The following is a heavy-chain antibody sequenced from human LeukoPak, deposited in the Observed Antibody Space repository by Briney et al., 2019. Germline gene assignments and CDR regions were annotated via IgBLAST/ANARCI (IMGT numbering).Heavy chain of an antibody. CDR1: GGTFSSYA. J-gene: IGHJ4*02. Sequence: SVKVSCKASGGTFSSYATSWVRQAPGQGLEWMGRIIPIFGTANYAQKFQGRVTITTDESTSTAYMELSSLRSEDTAVYYCARSRDGYNSPFDYWGQGTLVTVSS. CDR2: IIPIFGTA. V-gene: IGHV1-69*05. CDR3: ARSRDGYNSPFDY. D-gene: IGHD5-24*01.